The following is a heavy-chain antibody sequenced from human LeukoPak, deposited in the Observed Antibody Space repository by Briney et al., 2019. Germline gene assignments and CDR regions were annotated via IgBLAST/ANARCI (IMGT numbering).Heavy chain of an antibody. CDR2: INHSGST. J-gene: IGHJ5*02. D-gene: IGHD3-10*01. CDR1: GGSFSNYY. CDR3: ARTSVYYYGSGSYLKRRYNWFDP. Sequence: SETLSLTCAVYGGSFSNYYWTWIRQPPGKGLEWIGEINHSGSTNYNPCLKSRVTISVDTSKNQFSLKLSSVTAADTAVYYCARTSVYYYGSGSYLKRRYNWFDPWGQGTLVTVSS. V-gene: IGHV4-34*01.